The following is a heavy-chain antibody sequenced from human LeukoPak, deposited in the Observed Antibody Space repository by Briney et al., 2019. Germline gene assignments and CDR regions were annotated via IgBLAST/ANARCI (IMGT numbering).Heavy chain of an antibody. Sequence: RPSETLSLTCTVSGGSISSSSYYWGWIRQPPGKGLEWIGSIYYSGSTYYNPSLKSRVTISVDTSKNQFSLKLSSVTAADTAVYYCAREANEWFGETPDAFDIWGQGTMVTVSS. J-gene: IGHJ3*02. CDR2: IYYSGST. D-gene: IGHD3-10*01. V-gene: IGHV4-39*07. CDR1: GGSISSSSYY. CDR3: AREANEWFGETPDAFDI.